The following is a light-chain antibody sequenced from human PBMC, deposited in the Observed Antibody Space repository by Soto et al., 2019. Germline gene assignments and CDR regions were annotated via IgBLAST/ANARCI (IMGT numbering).Light chain of an antibody. V-gene: IGLV2-14*01. CDR2: DVS. Sequence: QSALTQPASVSGSPGQSITISCTGTSSDVGGYNYVSWYQQHPGKAPKLMIYDVSNRPSGVSNRFSGSKSGNTASLTISGLQAEDEGDYYCSSYTSSSTPRVFGGGTKVTVL. CDR3: SSYTSSSTPRV. J-gene: IGLJ2*01. CDR1: SSDVGGYNY.